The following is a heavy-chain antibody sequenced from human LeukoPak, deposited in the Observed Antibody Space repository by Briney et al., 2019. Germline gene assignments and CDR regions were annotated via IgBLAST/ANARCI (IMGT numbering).Heavy chain of an antibody. D-gene: IGHD3-10*01. V-gene: IGHV1-69*05. CDR2: IIPIFGTA. CDR1: GGTFSSYA. J-gene: IGHJ4*02. CDR3: ARGGAVYYGSGTVPWDFDY. Sequence: ASVKVSCKASGGTFSSYAISWVRQAPGQGLEWMGGIIPIFGTANYAQKFQGRVTITTDESTSTAYMELSSLRSEDTAVYYCARGGAVYYGSGTVPWDFDYWGQGTLVTVSS.